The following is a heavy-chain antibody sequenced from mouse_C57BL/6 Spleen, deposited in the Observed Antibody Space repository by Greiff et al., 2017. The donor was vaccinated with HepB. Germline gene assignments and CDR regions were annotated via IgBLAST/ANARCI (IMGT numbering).Heavy chain of an antibody. D-gene: IGHD5-2*01. J-gene: IGHJ4*01. CDR3: ARAGIRRPDYAMDY. CDR1: GSTFTSSW. V-gene: IGHV1-72*01. Sequence: VPLQQPGAELVKPGASVKLSCKASGSTFTSSWMHWVKQRPGRGLEWIGRIDPNSGGTNYNEKFTSKATLTVDKPSSTAYMQLSSLTSEDSAVYYCARAGIRRPDYAMDYWGQGTSGTVSS. CDR2: IDPNSGGT.